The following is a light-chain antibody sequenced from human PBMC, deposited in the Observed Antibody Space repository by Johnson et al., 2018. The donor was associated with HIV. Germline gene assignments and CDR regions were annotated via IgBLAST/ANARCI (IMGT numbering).Light chain of an antibody. CDR3: GTWDSSVSAYV. J-gene: IGLJ1*01. CDR2: ENN. CDR1: TSNIGNNY. V-gene: IGLV1-51*02. Sequence: QSVLTQPPSVSAAPGQKVTISCSGSTSNIGNNYVSWYQQLPGTAPKLLFYENNKRPSGIPDRFSGSKSGTSATLGITGLQTGDEADYYCGTWDSSVSAYVFGTGTKVTVL.